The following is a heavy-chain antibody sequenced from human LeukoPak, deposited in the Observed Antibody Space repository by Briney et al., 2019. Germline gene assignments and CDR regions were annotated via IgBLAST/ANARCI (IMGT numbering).Heavy chain of an antibody. V-gene: IGHV3-23*01. D-gene: IGHD2-2*01. CDR1: GFTFSIYA. CDR3: AKEAPHCSSTSCYVEF. Sequence: GGSLRLSCAASGFTFSIYAMSWVRQAPGKGLEWVSGISGSGGNTYYADSVKGRFTISRDNAKNKLYLQMNSLRAEDTAVYYCAKEAPHCSSTSCYVEFWGQGTLVTVSS. CDR2: ISGSGGNT. J-gene: IGHJ4*02.